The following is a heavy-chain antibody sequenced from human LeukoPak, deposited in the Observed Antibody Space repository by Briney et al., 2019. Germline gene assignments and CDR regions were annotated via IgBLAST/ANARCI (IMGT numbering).Heavy chain of an antibody. J-gene: IGHJ4*02. D-gene: IGHD3-22*01. Sequence: PGGSLRLSCAASGFTFSDYYMSWIRQDPGKGLEWVSYISGSASTIYYADSVKGRFTISRDNAKKSLYLQMNTLRAEDTAVYYCARAPPYDSSGLLDYWGQGTLVTVSS. CDR2: ISGSASTI. V-gene: IGHV3-11*01. CDR1: GFTFSDYY. CDR3: ARAPPYDSSGLLDY.